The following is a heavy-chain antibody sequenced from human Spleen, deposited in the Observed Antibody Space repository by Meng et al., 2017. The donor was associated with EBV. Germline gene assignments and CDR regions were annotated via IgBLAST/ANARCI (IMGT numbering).Heavy chain of an antibody. CDR3: AGSWPSRY. CDR2: IYSGGST. J-gene: IGHJ4*02. Sequence: VGCGVGLIQPGGSLRISCAASGFTVSSNFMSWVRQAPGKGLEWVSVIYSGGSTEYADSVKGRFTVSRDNSKNTLYLQMNSLRAEDTAVYYCAGSWPSRYWGQGTLVTVSS. V-gene: IGHV3-53*01. CDR1: GFTVSSNF. D-gene: IGHD5-24*01.